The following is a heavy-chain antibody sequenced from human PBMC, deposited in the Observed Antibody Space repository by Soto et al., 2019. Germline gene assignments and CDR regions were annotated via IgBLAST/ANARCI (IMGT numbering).Heavy chain of an antibody. CDR1: GYTFTSYG. CDR3: ARDPNDSNAYYHHYYDGMDV. V-gene: IGHV1-3*01. J-gene: IGHJ6*02. D-gene: IGHD3-22*01. Sequence: QIQLMQSGAEVKKPGASVKVSCKASGYTFTSYGIHWVLQTPGQRLEWTGWINAGNGNTKYSEKFQGRVTITRDTSAITAYLELSSLRSDYTAVYYCARDPNDSNAYYHHYYDGMDVWGQGTTVTVSS. CDR2: INAGNGNT.